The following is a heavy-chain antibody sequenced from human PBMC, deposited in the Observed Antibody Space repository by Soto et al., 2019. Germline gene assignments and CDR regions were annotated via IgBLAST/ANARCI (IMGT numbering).Heavy chain of an antibody. J-gene: IGHJ6*02. D-gene: IGHD3-22*01. V-gene: IGHV1-18*01. Sequence: QVHLVHSGAEVKKPGASVNVSCKTSGYTFIRNGISWVRQAPGQDLEWMGWISPKSGNTKYAQKLQGRVLMTTDTSTSTAYMELRSLRSDDTAVYYCVKDRDSNSWPSRDVWGPGTTVTVSS. CDR3: VKDRDSNSWPSRDV. CDR2: ISPKSGNT. CDR1: GYTFIRNG.